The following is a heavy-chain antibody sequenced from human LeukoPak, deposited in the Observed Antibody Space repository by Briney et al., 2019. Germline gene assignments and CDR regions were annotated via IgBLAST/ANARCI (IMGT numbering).Heavy chain of an antibody. CDR1: GYTFTSYY. V-gene: IGHV1-46*01. CDR2: INPSSGNA. Sequence: GASVTVSCTASGYTFTSYYMHWVRQAPGQGLEWMGMINPSSGNARYAQKFQGRVTMARDTSTSTMYMELSSLRSEDTAVYYCSRDTRAADAEYFQHWGQGTLVTVSS. CDR3: SRDTRAADAEYFQH. J-gene: IGHJ1*01. D-gene: IGHD2-15*01.